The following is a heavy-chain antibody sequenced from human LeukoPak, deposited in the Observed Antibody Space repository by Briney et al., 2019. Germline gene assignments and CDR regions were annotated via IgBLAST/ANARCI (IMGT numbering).Heavy chain of an antibody. D-gene: IGHD1-26*01. Sequence: KTSGTLSLTCSVSGVSVGSAGYYWTWIRQPPGKGLEWIGYMYYSGNSNYNPFLKSRVTMSLDPSKNRFSLKLSSVTAADTAVYYCARSQSQSGSYRYYFTYWGQGTLVTVSS. CDR1: GVSVGSAGYY. CDR2: MYYSGNS. J-gene: IGHJ4*02. V-gene: IGHV4-61*08. CDR3: ARSQSQSGSYRYYFTY.